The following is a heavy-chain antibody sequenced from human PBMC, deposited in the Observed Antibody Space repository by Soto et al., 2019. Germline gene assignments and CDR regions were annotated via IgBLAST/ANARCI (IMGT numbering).Heavy chain of an antibody. CDR1: GFTVSSNY. D-gene: IGHD3-16*02. CDR3: ARGAYGYVWGSYRPSFFDY. V-gene: IGHV3-66*01. J-gene: IGHJ4*02. Sequence: EVRLVESGGDLVQPGGSLRLSCAASGFTVSSNYMNWVRQTPGKGLEWVSVIYSGGATYYADSVKGRFTISRDSSKNTLYLQMSSLSAEDTAVYYCARGAYGYVWGSYRPSFFDYWGQGILVTVSS. CDR2: IYSGGAT.